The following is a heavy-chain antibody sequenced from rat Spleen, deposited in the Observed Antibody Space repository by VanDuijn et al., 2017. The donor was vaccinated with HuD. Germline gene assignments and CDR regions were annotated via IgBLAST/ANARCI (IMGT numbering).Heavy chain of an antibody. D-gene: IGHD1-7*01. J-gene: IGHJ4*01. CDR2: IIYDGTRT. V-gene: IGHV5-7*01. Sequence: EVQLVESGGGLVQPGRSLKLSCAASGFTFSDYNMAWVRQAPKKGLEWVATIIYDGTRTHYRDSVKGRFTISRDNTKSTLYLQMDSLRSEDTATYYCTRADHIMGIGDVWGQGASVTVSS. CDR1: GFTFSDYN. CDR3: TRADHIMGIGDV.